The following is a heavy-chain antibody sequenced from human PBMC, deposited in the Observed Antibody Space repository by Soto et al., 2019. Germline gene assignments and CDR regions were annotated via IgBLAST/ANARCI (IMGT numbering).Heavy chain of an antibody. J-gene: IGHJ3*02. CDR2: ISGSGGNT. V-gene: IGHV3-23*01. CDR3: AKDLDIVVVVAATNAFDI. D-gene: IGHD2-15*01. CDR1: VFTFSSYG. Sequence: GGSLTLSCAASVFTFSSYGTHWVRQAPGKGLEWVAAISGSGGNTYYADSVKGRFTISRDNSKNTLYLQMNSLRAEDTAVYYCAKDLDIVVVVAATNAFDIWGQGTMVTVTS.